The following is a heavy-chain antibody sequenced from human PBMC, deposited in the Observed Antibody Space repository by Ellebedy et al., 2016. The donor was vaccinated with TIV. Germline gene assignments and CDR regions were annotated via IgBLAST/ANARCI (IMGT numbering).Heavy chain of an antibody. D-gene: IGHD2-21*02. Sequence: PGGSLRLSCAASGFIFSGSWMTWVRQAPGKGLEWVANINQDGSDEYYVDSVKGRFTISRDNAKNSLYRQMNSLRAEDTAMYYCARDVAPVGQVTFACWGQGTLVTVSS. CDR1: GFIFSGSW. CDR2: INQDGSDE. J-gene: IGHJ4*02. V-gene: IGHV3-7*03. CDR3: ARDVAPVGQVTFAC.